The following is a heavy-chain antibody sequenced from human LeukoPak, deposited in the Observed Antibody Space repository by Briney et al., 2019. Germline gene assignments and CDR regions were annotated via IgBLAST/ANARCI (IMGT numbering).Heavy chain of an antibody. CDR3: ARQVATKGEWAFDV. J-gene: IGHJ3*01. CDR2: IRPDGHT. D-gene: IGHD5-12*01. Sequence: SETLSLTCTVSGYFSTSYYWGWIRQPPGKGLEWIGSIRPDGHTYYNASLKSQVTLSADMSTNQFSVKLNSLTATDTAVYYCARQVATKGEWAFDVWGQGTMVTVSS. V-gene: IGHV4-38-2*02. CDR1: GYFSTSYY.